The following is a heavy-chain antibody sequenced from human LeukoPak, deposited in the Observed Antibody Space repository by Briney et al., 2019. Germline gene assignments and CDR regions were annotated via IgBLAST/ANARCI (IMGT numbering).Heavy chain of an antibody. J-gene: IGHJ3*01. D-gene: IGHD3-10*01. CDR2: SGNDGST. V-gene: IGHV3-43*02. CDR1: GLTFYDQA. Sequence: GGSLRLSCAASGLTFYDQAMHWVRQGPGTGLEWVALSGNDGSTYYADSVRGRFTISRESKNSLYLEMDSLRTEDTALYYCASQTKYYSASAGSYWGAFDLWGQGTMVTVFS. CDR3: ASQTKYYSASAGSYWGAFDL.